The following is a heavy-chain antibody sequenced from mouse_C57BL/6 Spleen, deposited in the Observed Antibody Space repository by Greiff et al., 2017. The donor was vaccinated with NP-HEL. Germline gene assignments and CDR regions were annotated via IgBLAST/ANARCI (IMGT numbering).Heavy chain of an antibody. CDR2: IDPSDSYT. Sequence: QVQLQQPGAELVMPGASVKLSCKASGYTFTSYWMHWVKQRPGQGLEWIGEIDPSDSYTNYNQKFKGKSTLTVDKSSSTAYMQLSSLTSEDSAVYYCARKTYDGYLYWYFDVWGTGTTVTVSS. J-gene: IGHJ1*03. D-gene: IGHD2-3*01. CDR1: GYTFTSYW. V-gene: IGHV1-69*01. CDR3: ARKTYDGYLYWYFDV.